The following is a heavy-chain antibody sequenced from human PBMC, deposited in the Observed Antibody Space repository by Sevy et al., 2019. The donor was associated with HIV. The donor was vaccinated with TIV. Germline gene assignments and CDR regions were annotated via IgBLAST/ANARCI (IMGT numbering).Heavy chain of an antibody. Sequence: ASVKVSCKASGGTFSSYAISWVRQAPGQGLEWMGGIIPIFGTANYAQKFQGRVTITADESKSTAYMGLSSLRSEDTAVYYCARVGQQLVPVEYFQHWGQGTLVTVSS. V-gene: IGHV1-69*13. J-gene: IGHJ1*01. CDR2: IIPIFGTA. CDR3: ARVGQQLVPVEYFQH. CDR1: GGTFSSYA. D-gene: IGHD6-13*01.